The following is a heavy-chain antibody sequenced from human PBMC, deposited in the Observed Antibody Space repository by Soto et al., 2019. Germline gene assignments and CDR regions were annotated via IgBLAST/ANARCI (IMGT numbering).Heavy chain of an antibody. CDR2: ISGSGGST. V-gene: IGHV3-23*01. J-gene: IGHJ4*02. CDR1: GFTFSSYA. CDR3: AKRGYCSGGSCYETHYFDY. Sequence: GGSLRLSCAASGFTFSSYAMSWVRQAPGKGLEWVSAISGSGGSTYYADSVKGRFTISRDNSKNTLYLQMNSLRAEETAVYYCAKRGYCSGGSCYETHYFDYWGQGTLVTVSS. D-gene: IGHD2-15*01.